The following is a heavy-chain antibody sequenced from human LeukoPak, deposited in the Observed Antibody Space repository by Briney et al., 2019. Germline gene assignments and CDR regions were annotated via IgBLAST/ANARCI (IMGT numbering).Heavy chain of an antibody. CDR2: MNPNSGNT. CDR1: GYTFTSYD. Sequence: ASVKVSCKASGYTFTSYDINWVRQATGQGLEWMGWMNPNSGNTSYAQKFQGRVTMTRDMSTSTVYMELSSLRSEDTAVYYCARTVTTGNDAFDIWGQGTMVTVSS. CDR3: ARTVTTGNDAFDI. J-gene: IGHJ3*02. V-gene: IGHV1-8*01. D-gene: IGHD4-17*01.